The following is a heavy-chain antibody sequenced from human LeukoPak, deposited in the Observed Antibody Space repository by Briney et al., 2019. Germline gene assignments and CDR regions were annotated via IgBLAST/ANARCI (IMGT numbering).Heavy chain of an antibody. V-gene: IGHV3-21*01. CDR3: ARAAWFDP. CDR2: ISSSSSYI. CDR1: GFTLSGYS. Sequence: PGGSPRLSCAASGFTLSGYSMNWVRQAPGKGLEWVSSISSSSSYIYYADSVKGRFTISRDNAKNSLYLQMNSLRAEDTAVYYCARAAWFDPWGQGTLVTVSS. J-gene: IGHJ5*02.